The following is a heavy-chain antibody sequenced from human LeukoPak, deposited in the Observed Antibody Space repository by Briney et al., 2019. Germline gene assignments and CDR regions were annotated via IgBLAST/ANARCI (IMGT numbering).Heavy chain of an antibody. CDR1: GFTFSSYY. CDR3: ARGYSSGWSAFDY. V-gene: IGHV3-21*01. CDR2: ISSTSSYK. J-gene: IGHJ4*02. D-gene: IGHD6-19*01. Sequence: GGSLRLSCAASGFTFSSYYMNWVRQAPGRGLEWVSSISSTSSYKYYAESVKGRFTISRDNADDSLYLQMNSLRAEDTAVYYCARGYSSGWSAFDYWGQGTLVTVSS.